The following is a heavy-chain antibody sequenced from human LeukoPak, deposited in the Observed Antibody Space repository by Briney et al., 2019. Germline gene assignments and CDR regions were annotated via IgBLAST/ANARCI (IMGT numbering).Heavy chain of an antibody. CDR3: ATWHYYDSSGYFN. CDR2: INPNSGGT. CDR1: GCTFTGYY. D-gene: IGHD3-22*01. Sequence: ASVKVSCKASGCTFTGYYMHWVRQAPGQGLEWMGWINPNSGGTNYAQKFQGRVTMTRDTSISTAYMELSRLRSDDTAVYYCATWHYYDSSGYFNWGQGTLVTVSS. J-gene: IGHJ4*02. V-gene: IGHV1-2*02.